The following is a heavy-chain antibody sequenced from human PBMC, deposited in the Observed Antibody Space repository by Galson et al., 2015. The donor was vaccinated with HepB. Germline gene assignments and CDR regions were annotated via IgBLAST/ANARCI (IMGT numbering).Heavy chain of an antibody. CDR2: ISSSSSTI. Sequence: SLRLSCAASGFTFSSYSMNWVRQAPGKGLEWVSYISSSSSTIFYADSVKGRFTFSRDNAKNSLYLQMNSRRAEDTAVYYCARVIWFGEPIDYWGQGTLVTVSS. D-gene: IGHD3-10*01. V-gene: IGHV3-48*04. CDR1: GFTFSSYS. J-gene: IGHJ4*02. CDR3: ARVIWFGEPIDY.